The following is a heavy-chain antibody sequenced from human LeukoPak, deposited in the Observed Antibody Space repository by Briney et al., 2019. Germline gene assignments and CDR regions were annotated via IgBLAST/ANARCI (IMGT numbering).Heavy chain of an antibody. D-gene: IGHD6-19*01. CDR3: ARHPQTYTSGWYLWDY. V-gene: IGHV5-51*01. CDR2: IYPVDSDT. CDR1: GYRLTRYW. J-gene: IGHJ4*02. Sequence: GESLKISWKGSGYRLTRYWIGWVRQMPGKGLEWMGIIYPVDSDTRYSPSFQGQVTISADKSTNTAYLQWSSLKASDTAMYYCARHPQTYTSGWYLWDYWGQGTLVTVSS.